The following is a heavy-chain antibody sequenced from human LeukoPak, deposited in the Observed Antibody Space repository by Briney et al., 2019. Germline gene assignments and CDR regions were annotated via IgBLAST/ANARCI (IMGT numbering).Heavy chain of an antibody. CDR2: IYYSGST. D-gene: IGHD2-2*01. CDR1: GGSISSSSYY. J-gene: IGHJ5*02. Sequence: SETLSLTCTVSGGSISSSSYYWGWIRQPPGKGLEWIGNIYYSGSTYYNPSLKSRVSISVDTSKNQFSLKLSSVTAADTAMYHCARLPSPPIPAALSWGQGTLVTVSS. V-gene: IGHV4-39*01. CDR3: ARLPSPPIPAALS.